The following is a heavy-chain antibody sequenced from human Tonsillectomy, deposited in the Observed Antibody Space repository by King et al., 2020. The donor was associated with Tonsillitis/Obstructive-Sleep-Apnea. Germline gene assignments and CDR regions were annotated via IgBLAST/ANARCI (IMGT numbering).Heavy chain of an antibody. Sequence: QLVQSGAEVKKPGASVKVSCKASGYTFTGYYIHWVRQAPGQGLEWMGWIIPNTGGTNYAQQFQGRVTMTRDTSISTAYMELRRLRSDDTAVYYCAKELGAGTNYYYGMDVWGQGTTVTVSS. CDR3: AKELGAGTNYYYGMDV. CDR2: IIPNTGGT. CDR1: GYTFTGYY. J-gene: IGHJ6*02. V-gene: IGHV1-2*02. D-gene: IGHD1-1*01.